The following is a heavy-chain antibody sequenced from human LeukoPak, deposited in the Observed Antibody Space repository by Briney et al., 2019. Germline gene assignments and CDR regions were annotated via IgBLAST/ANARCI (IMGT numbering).Heavy chain of an antibody. CDR2: IKDDGSEE. Sequence: GGSLRLSCAASGFTFSNYWMSWVRQAPGKGLEWVANIKDDGSEEYYVDSVKSRFTISRDNAKSSLYLQMNSLRAEDTAMYYCARTIRGYWGQGTLVTVSS. V-gene: IGHV3-7*01. CDR1: GFTFSNYW. D-gene: IGHD6-13*01. J-gene: IGHJ4*02. CDR3: ARTIRGY.